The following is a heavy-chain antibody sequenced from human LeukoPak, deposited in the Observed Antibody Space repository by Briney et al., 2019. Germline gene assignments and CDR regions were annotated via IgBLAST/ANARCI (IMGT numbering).Heavy chain of an antibody. J-gene: IGHJ5*02. D-gene: IGHD2-2*01. CDR3: ARDDCSSISCYHNWFDP. V-gene: IGHV3-7*01. CDR1: GFTFSSYW. CDR2: IKQDGSEK. Sequence: GSLRLSCAASGFTFSSYWMSWVRQAPGKGLEWVANIKQDGSEKYCVDSVKGRFTISRDNAKNSLYLQMNSLRAEDTAVYYCARDDCSSISCYHNWFDPWGQGTLVTVSS.